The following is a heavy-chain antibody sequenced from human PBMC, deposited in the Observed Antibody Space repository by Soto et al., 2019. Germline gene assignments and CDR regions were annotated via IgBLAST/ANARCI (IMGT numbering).Heavy chain of an antibody. CDR1: GFDFSHYA. CDR2: MSFDGSYE. CDR3: AKEIPFYASSGSDYAMEV. J-gene: IGHJ6*02. Sequence: PGGSLRLSCSASGFDFSHYAVHWVRQAPGTGLEWVALMSFDGSYESFADSVKGRFIVSRDNFKNTLYLQMNSLRAEDTAVYYCAKEIPFYASSGSDYAMEVWGQGTTVTVSS. D-gene: IGHD3-22*01. V-gene: IGHV3-30-3*01.